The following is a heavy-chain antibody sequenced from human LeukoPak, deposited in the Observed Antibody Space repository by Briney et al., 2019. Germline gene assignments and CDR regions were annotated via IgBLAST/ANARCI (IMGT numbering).Heavy chain of an antibody. J-gene: IGHJ3*01. CDR2: ISYSGNT. CDR1: GDSISSGSFY. CDR3: SKGAAVAASSN. D-gene: IGHD6-19*01. Sequence: SETLSLTCSVSGDSISSGSFYWGWIRQPPGKGLEWIGSISYSGNTYYNPSLESRVTISVDKSKNPFFLQLTSVTAADTSVYFCSKGAAVAASSNWGQGTLVTVSS. V-gene: IGHV4-39*01.